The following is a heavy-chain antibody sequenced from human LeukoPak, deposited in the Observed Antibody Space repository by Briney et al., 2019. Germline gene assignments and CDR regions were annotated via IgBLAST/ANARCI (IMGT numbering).Heavy chain of an antibody. J-gene: IGHJ6*03. CDR1: GFTFSRYW. Sequence: GGSLRLSCAASGFTFSRYWMTWVRQAPGKGLEWVAFIRYDGSNKYYADSVKGRFTISRDNSKNTLYPQMNSLRAEDTAVYYCARGALGYCSSTSCYGIYYYYYMDVWGKGTTVTVSS. CDR3: ARGALGYCSSTSCYGIYYYYYMDV. V-gene: IGHV3-30*02. CDR2: IRYDGSNK. D-gene: IGHD2-2*01.